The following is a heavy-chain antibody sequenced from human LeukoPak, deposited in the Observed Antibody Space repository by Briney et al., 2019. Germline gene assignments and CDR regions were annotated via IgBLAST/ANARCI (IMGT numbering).Heavy chain of an antibody. CDR1: GFTFSSYS. Sequence: PGGSLRLSCAASGFTFSSYSMNWVRQAPGKGLEWVSSISSSSSYIYYADSVKGRFTISRDNAKNSLYLQMNSLRAEDTAVYYCARDFVGGGNLNWFDPWGQGTLVTVSS. CDR2: ISSSSSYI. V-gene: IGHV3-21*01. CDR3: ARDFVGGGNLNWFDP. J-gene: IGHJ5*02. D-gene: IGHD2-15*01.